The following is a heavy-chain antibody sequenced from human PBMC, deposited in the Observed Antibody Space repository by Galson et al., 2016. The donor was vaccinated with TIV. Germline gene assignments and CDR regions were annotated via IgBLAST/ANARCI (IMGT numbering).Heavy chain of an antibody. D-gene: IGHD3-22*01. CDR3: TKVPSSGFSYYYGRDV. CDR2: ISGGGGST. CDR1: GFSFSIFA. Sequence: SLRLSCAASGFSFSIFAMTWVRQAPGMGLEWVSAISGGGGSTYYADSVKGRFTISRDNSKNTLFLQMNSLSAEDTAIYYCTKVPSSGFSYYYGRDVWGQGTTVIVSS. V-gene: IGHV3-23*01. J-gene: IGHJ6*02.